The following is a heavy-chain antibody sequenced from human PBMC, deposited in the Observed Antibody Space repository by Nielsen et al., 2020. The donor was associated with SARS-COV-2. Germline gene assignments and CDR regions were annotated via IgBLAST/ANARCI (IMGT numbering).Heavy chain of an antibody. V-gene: IGHV4-39*07. J-gene: IGHJ4*02. CDR1: GGSIISSNHY. Sequence: GSLRLSCTVSGGSIISSNHYWGWIRQPPGKGLEWIGYIYYGDNTYYIPSLKTYYNPSLKSRVTISVDTSKSQFSLNLTSVTAADTAVYYCARDFENDSGDHWGQGTLVTVSS. D-gene: IGHD4-17*01. CDR3: ARDFENDSGDH. CDR2: IYYGDNT.